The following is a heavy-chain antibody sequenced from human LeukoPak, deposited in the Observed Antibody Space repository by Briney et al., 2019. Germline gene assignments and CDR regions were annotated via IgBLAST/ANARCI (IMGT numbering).Heavy chain of an antibody. CDR3: ARVARGYDILY. CDR2: IYHSRTT. J-gene: IGHJ4*02. Sequence: SETLSLTCTVSTYSITSGYYWGWSRQPPGQGLGWIGSIYHSRTTYYNPSLKSRVTISVDTSKHQFSLNLTSVTAADTAVYYWARVARGYDILYWGQGTLVTVSS. CDR1: TYSITSGYY. D-gene: IGHD3-9*01. V-gene: IGHV4-38-2*02.